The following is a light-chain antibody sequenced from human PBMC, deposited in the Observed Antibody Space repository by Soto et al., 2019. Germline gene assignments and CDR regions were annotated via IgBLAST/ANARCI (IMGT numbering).Light chain of an antibody. Sequence: DIQMTQSPSSLSASVGDRVTISCRASQAISTSLNWYQQKPGKAPKLLIYAASSLQSGVPSRFSGSGSGTDFTLTISSLQPEDFATYYCQQADSFPTFGGGTKVEIK. CDR2: AAS. V-gene: IGKV1-12*01. CDR1: QAISTS. J-gene: IGKJ4*01. CDR3: QQADSFPT.